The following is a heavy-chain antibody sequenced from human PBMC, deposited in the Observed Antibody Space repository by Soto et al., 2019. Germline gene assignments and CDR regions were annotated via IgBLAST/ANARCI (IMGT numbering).Heavy chain of an antibody. CDR3: ARDPRSGGYLIWFDP. CDR1: GGSISSSNW. V-gene: IGHV4-4*02. Sequence: SETLSLTCAVSGGSISSSNWWSWVRQPPGKGLEWIGEIYHSGSTNYNPSLKSRVTISVDKSKNQFSLKLSSVTAADTAVYYCARDPRSGGYLIWFDPWGQGTLVTVSS. D-gene: IGHD1-26*01. J-gene: IGHJ5*02. CDR2: IYHSGST.